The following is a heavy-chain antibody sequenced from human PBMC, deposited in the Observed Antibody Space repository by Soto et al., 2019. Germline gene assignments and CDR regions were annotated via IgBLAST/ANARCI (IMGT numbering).Heavy chain of an antibody. Sequence: PSETLSLTCTASGGSISSYYWSWIRQPPGKGLEWIGYIYYSGSTNYNSSLKSRVTISVDTSKNQLSLKLSSVTAADTAVYYCARATYYYDSSGYYGYYFVYWGQGTLVTVSS. J-gene: IGHJ4*02. D-gene: IGHD3-22*01. CDR1: GGSISSYY. CDR2: IYYSGST. CDR3: ARATYYYDSSGYYGYYFVY. V-gene: IGHV4-59*01.